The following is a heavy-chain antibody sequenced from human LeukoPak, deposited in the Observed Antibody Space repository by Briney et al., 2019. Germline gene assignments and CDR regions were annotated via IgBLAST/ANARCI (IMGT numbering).Heavy chain of an antibody. J-gene: IGHJ4*02. Sequence: GGSLRPSCAASGFTFSNAWMSWVRQAPGKGLEWVGRIKSKTDGGTTDYAAPVKGRFTISRDDSKNTLYLQMNSLKTEDTAVYYCTTGYGDYVLGYWGQGTLVTVSS. V-gene: IGHV3-15*01. CDR1: GFTFSNAW. D-gene: IGHD4-17*01. CDR2: IKSKTDGGTT. CDR3: TTGYGDYVLGY.